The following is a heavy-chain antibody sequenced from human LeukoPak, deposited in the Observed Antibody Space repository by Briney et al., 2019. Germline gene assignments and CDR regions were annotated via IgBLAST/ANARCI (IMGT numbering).Heavy chain of an antibody. CDR2: ISGSGGST. CDR3: AKVLMAARRYFDY. V-gene: IGHV3-23*01. J-gene: IGHJ4*02. D-gene: IGHD5-24*01. Sequence: PGGSLRLSCAASGFTFSSYAMSWVRQAPGKGLEWVSAISGSGGSTHYADSVKGRFTISRDNSKNTLYLQMNSLRAEDTAVYYCAKVLMAARRYFDYWGQGTLVTVSS. CDR1: GFTFSSYA.